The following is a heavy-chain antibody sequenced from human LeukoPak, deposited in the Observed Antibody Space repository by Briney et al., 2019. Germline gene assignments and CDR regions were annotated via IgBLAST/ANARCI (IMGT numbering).Heavy chain of an antibody. CDR2: ISSSGSTI. CDR1: GFTFSSYE. CDR3: ARDNGSGSYLGY. D-gene: IGHD3-10*01. V-gene: IGHV3-48*03. Sequence: GGSLRLSCAVSGFTFSSYEMNRVRQAPGKGLEWCSYISSSGSTIYYAASVKGRFTISRDNAKNSLYLQMNSLRAEDTAVYYCARDNGSGSYLGYWGQGTLVTVSS. J-gene: IGHJ4*02.